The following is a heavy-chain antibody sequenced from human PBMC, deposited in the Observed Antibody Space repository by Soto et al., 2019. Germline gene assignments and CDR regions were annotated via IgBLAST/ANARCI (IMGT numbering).Heavy chain of an antibody. CDR1: GFTFSSYA. J-gene: IGHJ4*02. V-gene: IGHV3-23*01. CDR3: AKEHHYSSSWSEFDY. CDR2: ISGSGVST. Sequence: EVQLLGSGGGLVQPGGSLRLSCAASGFTFSSYAISWVRQAPGKGLEWVSAISGSGVSTYYADSVKGRFTISRDNSKNTLYLQMNSLRAEDTAVYYCAKEHHYSSSWSEFDYWGQGTLVTVSS. D-gene: IGHD6-13*01.